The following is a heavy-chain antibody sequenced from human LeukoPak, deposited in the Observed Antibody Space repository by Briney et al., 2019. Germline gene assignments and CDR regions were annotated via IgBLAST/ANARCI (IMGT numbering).Heavy chain of an antibody. D-gene: IGHD5-18*01. V-gene: IGHV3-23*01. CDR1: GFTFSSYA. CDR3: AKDLAGYSYGFGYYYYYYMDV. CDR2: ISGSGGST. Sequence: GGSLRLSCAASGFTFSSYAMSWVRQAPGKGLEWVSAISGSGGSTYYADSVKGRFTISRDNSKNTLDLQMNSLRAEDTAVYYCAKDLAGYSYGFGYYYYYYMDVWGKGTTVTVSS. J-gene: IGHJ6*03.